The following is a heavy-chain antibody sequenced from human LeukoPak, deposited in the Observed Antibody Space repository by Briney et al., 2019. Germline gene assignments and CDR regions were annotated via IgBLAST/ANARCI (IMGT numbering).Heavy chain of an antibody. CDR1: GYTFTSYD. CDR3: ARVLWFGESPNYYYYYGMDV. CDR2: MNPNSGNT. J-gene: IGHJ6*02. D-gene: IGHD3-10*01. V-gene: IGHV1-8*01. Sequence: GASVKVSCKASGYTFTSYDINWVRQATGQGLEWMGWMNPNSGNTGYAQKFQGRVTMTRNTSISTAYMELSSLRSEDTAVYYCARVLWFGESPNYYYYYGMDVWGQGTTVTVSS.